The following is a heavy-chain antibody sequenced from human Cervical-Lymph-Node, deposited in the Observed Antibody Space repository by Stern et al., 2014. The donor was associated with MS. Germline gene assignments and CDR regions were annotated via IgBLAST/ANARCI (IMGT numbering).Heavy chain of an antibody. V-gene: IGHV5-51*01. Sequence: VQLVQSGSEVKKSGESLKISCTAAGYRFSGYWSAWVRQLPGKGLEWVGFIYPGDSDTRYSPSFQGRVTISAETSISTAFLQWNSLKASDSAMYFCARHVGVAASGVLPFDYWGQGSPVTVSS. D-gene: IGHD2-21*01. CDR1: GYRFSGYW. CDR3: ARHVGVAASGVLPFDY. CDR2: IYPGDSDT. J-gene: IGHJ4*02.